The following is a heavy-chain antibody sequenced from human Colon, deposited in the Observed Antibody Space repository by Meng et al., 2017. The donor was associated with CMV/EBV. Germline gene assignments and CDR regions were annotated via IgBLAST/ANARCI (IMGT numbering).Heavy chain of an antibody. D-gene: IGHD3-10*01. CDR3: VRGFYNRAHYLEH. J-gene: IGHJ4*02. CDR2: IATTNHTR. CDR1: GFIFSAYE. V-gene: IGHV3-48*03. Sequence: GESLKISCKASGFIFSAYEMNWVRQAPGKGLEWLAYIATTNHTRYKADSATGRFTISRDNAKSSLFLQLDSLRAEDTAVYYCVRGFYNRAHYLEHWGKGTPVIVSS.